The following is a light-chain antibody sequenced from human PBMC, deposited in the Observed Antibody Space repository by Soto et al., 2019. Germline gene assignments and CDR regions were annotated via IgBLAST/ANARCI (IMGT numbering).Light chain of an antibody. CDR3: QQRRSWPPTIT. CDR2: DAS. CDR1: QSVSTY. J-gene: IGKJ5*01. V-gene: IGKV3-11*01. Sequence: EIVLTQSPATLSLSQEERATLSCRASQSVSTYLAWYQQRPGQAPRLLIYDASYRATDIPPRFSGSGSGTDFTLTISSLEPEDFAVYYCQQRRSWPPTITFGQGTRLEIK.